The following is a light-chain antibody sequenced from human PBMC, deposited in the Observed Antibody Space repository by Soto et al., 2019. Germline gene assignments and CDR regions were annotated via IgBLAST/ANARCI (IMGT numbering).Light chain of an antibody. V-gene: IGKV1-39*01. CDR2: SAS. Sequence: PIAQSPSSLAASGRGRGNLHLPGRQRISKSLNWYQQKTGKGPKVLIYSASSLQSGVPPRFSGSRSGTDFTFTISSLQPEDFAIYFCQQSYSIPWTFGQGTKVEIK. J-gene: IGKJ1*01. CDR1: QRISKS. CDR3: QQSYSIPWT.